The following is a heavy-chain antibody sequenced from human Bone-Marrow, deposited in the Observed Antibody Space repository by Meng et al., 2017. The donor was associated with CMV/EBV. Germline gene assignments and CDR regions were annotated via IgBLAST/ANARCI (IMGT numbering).Heavy chain of an antibody. V-gene: IGHV4-31*03. J-gene: IGHJ4*02. CDR2: IYYSGSA. Sequence: TCTFSGGSISSGGYYWSWIRQRPRKGLEWVGHIYYSGSASYSASLKGRVTVSADTSKNQFSLKLRSVTAADTAVYYCARSQVPDPEDFWGQGTLVTVSS. CDR3: ARSQVPDPEDF. D-gene: IGHD2-2*01. CDR1: GGSISSGGYY.